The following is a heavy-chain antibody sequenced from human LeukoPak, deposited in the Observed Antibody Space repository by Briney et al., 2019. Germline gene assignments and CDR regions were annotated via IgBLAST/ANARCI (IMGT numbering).Heavy chain of an antibody. CDR1: GGSISSSDYY. D-gene: IGHD4-17*01. V-gene: IGHV4-39*01. CDR3: ARRQVYGDNDRLNY. CDR2: ISYSGST. Sequence: SSETLSLTCAVSGGSISSSDYYWAWIRQPPGKGLEWLGSISYSGSTYYNPSLKSRVTRSAVPSKNKFSLKLYSGTAADTAVYYCARRQVYGDNDRLNYWGQETLVTVSS. J-gene: IGHJ4*02.